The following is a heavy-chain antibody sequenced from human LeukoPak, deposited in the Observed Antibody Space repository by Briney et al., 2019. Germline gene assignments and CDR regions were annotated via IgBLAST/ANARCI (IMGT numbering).Heavy chain of an antibody. V-gene: IGHV3-48*03. D-gene: IGHD1-26*01. CDR2: ISSGSTI. Sequence: GGSLRLSCAASGFTFSSYVMNWVRQAPGKGLEWVSYISSGSTIYYADSVKGRFTISRDNAKNSLYLQMNSLRAEDTAVYYCAREGIVGAFDYWGQGTLVTVSS. CDR3: AREGIVGAFDY. J-gene: IGHJ4*02. CDR1: GFTFSSYV.